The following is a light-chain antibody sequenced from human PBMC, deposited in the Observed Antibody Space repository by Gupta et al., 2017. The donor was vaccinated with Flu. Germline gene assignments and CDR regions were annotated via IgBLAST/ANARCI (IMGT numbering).Light chain of an antibody. CDR3: QQSYGAPLA. J-gene: IGKJ4*01. V-gene: IGKV1-39*01. CDR1: QSISNY. CDR2: SAS. Sequence: PSSLSASVGDRVTITCRASQSISNYLNWYQQKPGRAPKLLIYSASSLESGVPSRFSGSGSGTEFTLTISSLQPEDFVSYYCQQSYGAPLAFGGGTKVEIK.